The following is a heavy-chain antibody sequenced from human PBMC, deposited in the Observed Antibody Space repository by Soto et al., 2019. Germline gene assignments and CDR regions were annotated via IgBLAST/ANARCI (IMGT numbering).Heavy chain of an antibody. CDR3: ARPYGDDFWSGYPDYYYYGMDV. Sequence: SVKVSCKASGGTFSSYAISWVRQAPGQGLEWMGGIIPIFGTANYAQKFQGRVTITADESTSTAYMELSSLRSEDTAVYYCARPYGDDFWSGYPDYYYYGMDVWGQGTTVTVSS. CDR1: GGTFSSYA. D-gene: IGHD3-3*01. CDR2: IIPIFGTA. V-gene: IGHV1-69*13. J-gene: IGHJ6*02.